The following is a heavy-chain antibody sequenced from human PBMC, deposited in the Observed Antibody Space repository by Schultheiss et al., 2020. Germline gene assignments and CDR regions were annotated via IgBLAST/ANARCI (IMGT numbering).Heavy chain of an antibody. CDR1: GGSISSSSYY. V-gene: IGHV4-39*07. CDR2: INHSGST. Sequence: SETLSLTCTVSGGSISSSSYYWGWIRQPPGKGLEWIGEINHSGSTNYNPSLKSRVTISVDTSKNQFSLKLSSVTAADTAVYYCARTFYGDYGVYDYWGQGNLVTVSS. D-gene: IGHD4-17*01. CDR3: ARTFYGDYGVYDY. J-gene: IGHJ4*02.